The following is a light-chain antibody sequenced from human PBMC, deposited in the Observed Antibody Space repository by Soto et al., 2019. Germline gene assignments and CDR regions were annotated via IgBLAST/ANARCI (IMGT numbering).Light chain of an antibody. J-gene: IGKJ4*01. CDR3: QQYGGSPPGVT. CDR1: QRVSTSF. Sequence: EIVLTQSPGTLSLSPGETATLSCRASQRVSTSFIAWYQQKPGQAPRLLMYGAFKRAIGIPDRFSGSGSGTDFTLIISRLEPEDCAVYYCQQYGGSPPGVTFGGGTKVEIK. CDR2: GAF. V-gene: IGKV3-20*01.